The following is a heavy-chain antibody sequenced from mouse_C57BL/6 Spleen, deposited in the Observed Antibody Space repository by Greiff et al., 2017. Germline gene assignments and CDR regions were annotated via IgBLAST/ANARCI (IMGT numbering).Heavy chain of an antibody. CDR2: IHPNSGST. CDR1: GYTFTSYW. Sequence: QVQLQQPGAELVKPGASVKLSCKASGYTFTSYWMHWVKQRPGQGLEWIGMIHPNSGSTNYNEKFKSKATLTVDKSSSTAYMQLSSLTSEDSADYYGARYHSNPFAYWGQGTLVTVSA. D-gene: IGHD2-5*01. J-gene: IGHJ3*01. CDR3: ARYHSNPFAY. V-gene: IGHV1-64*01.